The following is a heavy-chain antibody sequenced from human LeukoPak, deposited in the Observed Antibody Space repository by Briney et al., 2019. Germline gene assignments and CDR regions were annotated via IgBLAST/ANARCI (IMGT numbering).Heavy chain of an antibody. V-gene: IGHV3-48*01. J-gene: IGHJ4*02. CDR2: FSGSGNAK. D-gene: IGHD2/OR15-2a*01. Sequence: GGSLRLSCAASGFSFSSYSMNWVRQAPGKGLEWVSYFSGSGNAKHYTDSVKGRFTIARDNAKNALYLQMNSLRAEDTAVYFCARDYVYAFDYWGQGTLVTASS. CDR3: ARDYVYAFDY. CDR1: GFSFSSYS.